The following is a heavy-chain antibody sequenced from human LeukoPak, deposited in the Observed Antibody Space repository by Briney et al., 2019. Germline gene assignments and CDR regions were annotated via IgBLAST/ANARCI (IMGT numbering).Heavy chain of an antibody. V-gene: IGHV3-21*01. J-gene: IGHJ4*02. Sequence: GGSLRLSCAASGFSFRSSDMNWGRQAPGKGLEWVSSISGSGSHTYYADSVKGRFTISRDNANNLLYLQMNSQRAEDTALYYCATIGSSSHYFDNWGQGTLVTVSS. CDR2: ISGSGSHT. CDR1: GFSFRSSD. D-gene: IGHD6-6*01. CDR3: ATIGSSSHYFDN.